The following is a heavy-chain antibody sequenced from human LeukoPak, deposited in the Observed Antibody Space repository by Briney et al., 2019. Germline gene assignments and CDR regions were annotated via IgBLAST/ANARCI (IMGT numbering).Heavy chain of an antibody. CDR3: ARVDPPRITMVRGPFGP. D-gene: IGHD3-10*01. CDR1: GGSISSSSYY. J-gene: IGHJ5*02. Sequence: SETLSLTCTVSGGSISSSSYYWGWIRQPPGKGLEWIGSIYYSGSTYYNPSLKSRVTISVDTSKNQFSLKLSSVTAADTAVYYCARVDPPRITMVRGPFGPWGQGTLVTVSS. V-gene: IGHV4-39*07. CDR2: IYYSGST.